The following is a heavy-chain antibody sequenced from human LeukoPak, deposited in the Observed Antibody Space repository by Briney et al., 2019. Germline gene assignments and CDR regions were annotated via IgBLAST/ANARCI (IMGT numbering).Heavy chain of an antibody. J-gene: IGHJ4*02. CDR1: GFTFSSYA. CDR2: ISGSGGST. V-gene: IGHV3-23*01. Sequence: GGSLRLSCAASGFTFSSYAMSWVRQAPGKGREWVSAISGSGGSTYYADSVKGRFTISRDNSKNTLYLQMNSLRAEDTAVYYCAKDRGRDPLFTMVRGVPLDYWGQGTLVTVSS. D-gene: IGHD3-10*01. CDR3: AKDRGRDPLFTMVRGVPLDY.